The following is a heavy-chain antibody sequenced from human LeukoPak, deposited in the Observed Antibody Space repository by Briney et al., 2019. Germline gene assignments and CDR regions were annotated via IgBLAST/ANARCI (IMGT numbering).Heavy chain of an antibody. D-gene: IGHD5-12*01. CDR1: GGSVSSGSYY. V-gene: IGHV4-61*01. CDR2: IYYSGST. Sequence: PSETLSLTCTVSGGSVSSGSYYWSWIRQPPGKGLEWIGYIYYSGSTNYNPSLKGRVTISVDTSKNQFSLKLSSVTAADTAVYYCARDPFHSGYDGSYFDYWGQGTLVTVSS. J-gene: IGHJ4*02. CDR3: ARDPFHSGYDGSYFDY.